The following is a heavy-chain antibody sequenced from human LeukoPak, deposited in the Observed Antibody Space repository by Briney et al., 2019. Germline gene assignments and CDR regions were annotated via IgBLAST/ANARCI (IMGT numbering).Heavy chain of an antibody. Sequence: SETLSLTCTVSGYSISGGYYWGWIRQPPGKGLEWIGIIHHSGSTYYNPSLKSRVTISVDTSKNQFSLKLSSVTAADTAVYYCAREVAYWGQGTLVTVSS. CDR2: IHHSGST. CDR3: AREVAY. V-gene: IGHV4-38-2*02. J-gene: IGHJ4*02. CDR1: GYSISGGYY.